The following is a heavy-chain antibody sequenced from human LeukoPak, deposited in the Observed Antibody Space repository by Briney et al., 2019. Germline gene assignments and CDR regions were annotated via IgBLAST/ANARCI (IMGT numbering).Heavy chain of an antibody. CDR2: IYTSGST. Sequence: SETLSLTCTVSGGSISSYYWSWIRQPAGKGLEWIGLIYTSGSTNYNPSLKSRVTISVDTSKNQFSLKLSSVTAADTAVYYCARDQIQLWLQGFSAFDIWGQGTMVTVSS. CDR1: GGSISSYY. J-gene: IGHJ3*02. CDR3: ARDQIQLWLQGFSAFDI. D-gene: IGHD5-18*01. V-gene: IGHV4-4*07.